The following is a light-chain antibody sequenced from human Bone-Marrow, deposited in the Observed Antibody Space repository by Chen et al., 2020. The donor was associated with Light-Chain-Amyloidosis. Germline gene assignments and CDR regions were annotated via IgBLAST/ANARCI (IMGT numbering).Light chain of an antibody. V-gene: IGLV6-57*01. CDR2: EDD. CDR1: SGSIATNY. CDR3: QSYQGSSQGV. J-gene: IGLJ3*02. Sequence: NFMLTQPHSVSESPGKTVIISCTRSSGSIATNYVQWYQQRPGSSPTTVIYEDDQRPSGVPDRFSGSIDRSSNPASLTISGLKTEDEADYYCQSYQGSSQGVFGGGTKLPVL.